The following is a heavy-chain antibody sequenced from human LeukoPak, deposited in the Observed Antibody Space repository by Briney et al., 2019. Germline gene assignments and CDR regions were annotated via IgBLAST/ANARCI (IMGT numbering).Heavy chain of an antibody. CDR1: GYTFTSYG. J-gene: IGHJ4*02. V-gene: IGHV1-69*04. Sequence: SVKVSCKASGYTFTSYGIGWVRQAPGQGLEWMGRIIPILGIANYAQKFQGRVTITADKSTSTAYMELSSLRSEDTAVYYCARVDSSSAPHFDYLGQGTLVTVSS. CDR2: IIPILGIA. CDR3: ARVDSSSAPHFDY. D-gene: IGHD6-6*01.